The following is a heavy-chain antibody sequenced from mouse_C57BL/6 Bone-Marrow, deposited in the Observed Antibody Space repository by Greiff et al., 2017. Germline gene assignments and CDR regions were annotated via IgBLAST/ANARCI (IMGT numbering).Heavy chain of an antibody. CDR1: GFTFSSYG. D-gene: IGHD1-1*01. J-gene: IGHJ2*01. V-gene: IGHV5-6*01. CDR3: ARIYYGSSSRDY. CDR2: ISSGGSYT. Sequence: EVQLVESGGDLVKPGGSLKLSCAASGFTFSSYGMSWVRQTPDKRLEWFATISSGGSYTYYPDSVKGRFTISRDNAKNTLYLQMSSLKSEDTAMYYCARIYYGSSSRDYWGQGTTLTVSS.